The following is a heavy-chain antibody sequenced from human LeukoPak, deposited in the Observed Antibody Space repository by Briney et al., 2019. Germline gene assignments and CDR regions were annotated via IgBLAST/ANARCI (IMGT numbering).Heavy chain of an antibody. D-gene: IGHD5-18*01. J-gene: IGHJ4*02. V-gene: IGHV1-69*04. CDR2: IIPIFGIA. Sequence: GASVKVSCKASGGTFNSYAISWVRQAPGQGLEWMGRIIPIFGIANYVQKFQGRVTITADKSTSTAYMELSSLRSEDTAVYYCARDTAMAPFDYWGQGTLVTVSP. CDR3: ARDTAMAPFDY. CDR1: GGTFNSYA.